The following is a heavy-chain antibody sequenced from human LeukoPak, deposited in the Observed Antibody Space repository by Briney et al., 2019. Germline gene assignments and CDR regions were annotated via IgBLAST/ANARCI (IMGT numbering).Heavy chain of an antibody. V-gene: IGHV3-23*01. J-gene: IGHJ4*02. CDR3: AKDTGVVVALDS. CDR1: GFTLRSYV. CDR2: ISGSGDST. Sequence: GGSLRLSCVASGFTLRSYVMNWVRQTPGKGLEWVSSISGSGDSTFYADSVKGRFSISRDNSKNTLYLQMNSLRVEDTAVYYCAKDTGVVVALDSWGQGTQVTVSS. D-gene: IGHD2-15*01.